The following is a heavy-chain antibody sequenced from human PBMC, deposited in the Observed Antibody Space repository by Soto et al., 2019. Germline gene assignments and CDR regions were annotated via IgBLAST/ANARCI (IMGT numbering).Heavy chain of an antibody. D-gene: IGHD6-13*01. CDR3: ARGHTPRTAPDGLYSYYGMDV. J-gene: IGHJ6*02. CDR2: IWYDGSNK. Sequence: QVQLVESGGGVVQPGRSLRLSCAASGFTLSSYGIHWVRQAPGKGLEWVAVIWYDGSNKYYADSVNGRFTTSKDNSKNTLSLHMNSLRVEDTAVYYCARGHTPRTAPDGLYSYYGMDVWGQGTTVTVSS. V-gene: IGHV3-33*01. CDR1: GFTLSSYG.